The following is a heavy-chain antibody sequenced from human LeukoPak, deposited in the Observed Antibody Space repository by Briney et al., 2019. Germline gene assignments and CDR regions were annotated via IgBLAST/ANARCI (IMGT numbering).Heavy chain of an antibody. CDR1: GYTLTELS. Sequence: ASVKVSCKVSGYTLTELSMHWVRQAPGKGLEWMGGFDPEDGETIYAQKFQGRVTMTEDTSTDTAYMELSSLRSEDTAVYYCATAGETYYYDSSGYYGLDYWGQGTLVTVSS. D-gene: IGHD3-22*01. CDR3: ATAGETYYYDSSGYYGLDY. J-gene: IGHJ4*02. CDR2: FDPEDGET. V-gene: IGHV1-24*01.